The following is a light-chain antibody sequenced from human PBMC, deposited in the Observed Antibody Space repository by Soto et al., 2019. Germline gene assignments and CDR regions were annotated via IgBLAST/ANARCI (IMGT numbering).Light chain of an antibody. J-gene: IGKJ4*01. CDR2: AAS. Sequence: EIVMTQSPATLSVSPGERATLSCRASQGVGSTLAWYQQKPGQTPRLLIYAASTRATGVPARFSGSGSGTEFTLTINSLQSEDFAVYYCQHYHSWPLTFGGETKVEIK. V-gene: IGKV3-15*01. CDR1: QGVGST. CDR3: QHYHSWPLT.